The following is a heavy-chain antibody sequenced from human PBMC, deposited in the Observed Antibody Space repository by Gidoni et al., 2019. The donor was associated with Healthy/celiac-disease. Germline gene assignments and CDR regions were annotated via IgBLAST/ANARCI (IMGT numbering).Heavy chain of an antibody. V-gene: IGHV3-66*01. CDR1: GFTVSSNY. CDR3: ARDFAPSGYFDL. CDR2: IYSGGST. Sequence: EVQLVELGGGLVQPGGSLRLSCSASGFTVSSNYMSWVRQAPGQGLEWVSVIYSGGSTYYADSVKGRFTISRDNSKNTLYLQMNSLRAEDTAVYYCARDFAPSGYFDLWGRGTLVTVSS. J-gene: IGHJ2*01.